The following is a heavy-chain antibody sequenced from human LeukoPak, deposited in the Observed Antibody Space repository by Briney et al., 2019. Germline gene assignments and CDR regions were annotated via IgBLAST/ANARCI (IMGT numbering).Heavy chain of an antibody. J-gene: IGHJ5*02. CDR3: ARDRDYYDSSGYGNWFDP. CDR1: GASVISYY. Sequence: SETLSLTCTVSGASVISYYWSWIRQPPGKGLEWIGYIYYSGSANYNPSLKSRVTISIDTSKNQFSLKLSSVTAADTAVYYCARDRDYYDSSGYGNWFDPWGRGTLVTVSS. D-gene: IGHD3-22*01. CDR2: IYYSGSA. V-gene: IGHV4-59*02.